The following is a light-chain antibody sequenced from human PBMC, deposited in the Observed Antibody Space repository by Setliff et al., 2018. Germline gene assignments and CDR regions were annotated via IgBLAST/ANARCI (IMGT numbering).Light chain of an antibody. CDR1: SSNIGAGYD. J-gene: IGLJ1*01. CDR2: GNS. V-gene: IGLV1-40*01. CDR3: QSYDSSLSALYV. Sequence: QSALTQPPSVSGAPGQRVTISCTGSSSNIGAGYDVHWYQQLPGTAPKLLIYGNSNRPSGVPDRFSGSKSGTSASLAITGLQAEDEADYYCQSYDSSLSALYVFGNGTKVTVL.